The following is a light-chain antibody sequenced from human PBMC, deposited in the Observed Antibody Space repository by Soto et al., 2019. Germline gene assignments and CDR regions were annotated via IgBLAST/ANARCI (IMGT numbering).Light chain of an antibody. CDR3: SSYVGSNNLV. J-gene: IGLJ2*01. CDR2: EVT. Sequence: QSVLTQPPSASGSPGQSVTISCTGSSSDVGGYNYVSWYQQHPGKAPKLMIYEVTKRPSGVPDRFSGSKSGNTASLTVSGFQVEDEADYYCSSYVGSNNLVFGGGTKLTVL. CDR1: SSDVGGYNY. V-gene: IGLV2-8*01.